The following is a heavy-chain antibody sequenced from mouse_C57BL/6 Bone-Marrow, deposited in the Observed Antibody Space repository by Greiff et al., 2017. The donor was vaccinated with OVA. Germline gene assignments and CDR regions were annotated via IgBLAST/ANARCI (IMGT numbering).Heavy chain of an antibody. V-gene: IGHV5-12*01. Sequence: DVQLVESGGGLVQPGGSLKLSCAASGFTFSDYYMYWVRQTPEKRLEWVAYISNGGGSTYYPDTVKGRFTISRDNAKNTLYLQMSRLKSEDTAMYYCASRYYGSTHGYFDVWGTGTTVTVSS. CDR1: GFTFSDYY. CDR3: ASRYYGSTHGYFDV. CDR2: ISNGGGST. D-gene: IGHD1-1*01. J-gene: IGHJ1*03.